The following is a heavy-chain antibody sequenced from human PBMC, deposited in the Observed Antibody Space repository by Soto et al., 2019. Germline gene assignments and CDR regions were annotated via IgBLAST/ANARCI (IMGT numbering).Heavy chain of an antibody. CDR1: GGTFSSYA. CDR2: IIPIFGTA. V-gene: IGHV1-69*01. D-gene: IGHD1-26*01. J-gene: IGHJ5*02. Sequence: QVQLVQSGAEVKKPGSSVKVSCKASGGTFSSYAISWARQAPGQGLEWMGGIIPIFGTANYAQKFQGRVTITADESTSTAYMELSSLRSEDTAVYYCAREMPRKDWEGCWFDPWGQGTLVTVSS. CDR3: AREMPRKDWEGCWFDP.